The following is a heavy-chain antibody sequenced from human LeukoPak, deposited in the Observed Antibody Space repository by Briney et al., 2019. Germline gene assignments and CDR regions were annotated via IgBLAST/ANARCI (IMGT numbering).Heavy chain of an antibody. CDR3: ARENYYDSSGYYSSRPVDY. CDR2: ISSSSYI. D-gene: IGHD3-22*01. CDR1: GFTFSSYS. J-gene: IGHJ4*02. Sequence: PGGSLRLSCAASGFTFSSYSMNWVRQAPGKGLEWVSSISSSSYIYYADSVKGRFTISRDNAKNSLYLQMNSLRAEDTAVYYCARENYYDSSGYYSSRPVDYWGQGTLVTVSS. V-gene: IGHV3-21*01.